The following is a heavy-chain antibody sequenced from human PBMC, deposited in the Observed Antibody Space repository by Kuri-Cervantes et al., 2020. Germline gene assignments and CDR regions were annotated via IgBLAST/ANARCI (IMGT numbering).Heavy chain of an antibody. CDR1: GFTVSSNY. Sequence: GGSLRLSCAASGFTVSSNYMSWVRQAPGKGLEWVSVIYSGGSTYYADSVKGRFTISRDNSKNSLYLQMNSLRGEDTAVYSCARDRVRSFDIWGQGTMVTVSS. CDR3: ARDRVRSFDI. V-gene: IGHV3-53*05. J-gene: IGHJ3*02. CDR2: IYSGGST. D-gene: IGHD3-10*01.